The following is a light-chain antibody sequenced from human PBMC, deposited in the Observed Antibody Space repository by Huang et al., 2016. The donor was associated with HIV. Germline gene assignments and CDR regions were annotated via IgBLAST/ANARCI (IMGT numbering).Light chain of an antibody. Sequence: DIQMTQSPSTLSASLGDRVTITCRASQSLSSWLAWYQQKPGKAPKLLIYKSSSLESGVPSRFSGSGSWTEFTLTISNLQPDAFATYYCQQYNTYPLTFGGGTKVEIK. CDR2: KSS. J-gene: IGKJ4*01. CDR3: QQYNTYPLT. CDR1: QSLSSW. V-gene: IGKV1-5*03.